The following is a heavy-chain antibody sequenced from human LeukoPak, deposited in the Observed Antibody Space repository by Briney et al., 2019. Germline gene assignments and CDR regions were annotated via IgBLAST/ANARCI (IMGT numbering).Heavy chain of an antibody. J-gene: IGHJ4*02. V-gene: IGHV3-30*18. CDR2: VSYDGSNE. D-gene: IGHD2-21*02. CDR1: GFTFSSYG. Sequence: GGSLRLSCAASGFTFSSYGMHWVRQAPGKGLEWVAFVSYDGSNEYYADSVKGRFTISRDNSKNTLYLQINSLRAQDTAVYYCAKDKDNYCGGDCQGFDYWGQGTLVTVSS. CDR3: AKDKDNYCGGDCQGFDY.